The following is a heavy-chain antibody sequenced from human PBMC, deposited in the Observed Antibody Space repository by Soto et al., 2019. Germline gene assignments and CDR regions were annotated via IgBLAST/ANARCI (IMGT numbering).Heavy chain of an antibody. CDR3: AGVPLFLGLVAFDF. Sequence: EVQLLESGGGLVQPGGSLRLSCAASGFTFNSYAMHWVRQAPGKGLEWVSGISGFSAGSASTYFADSVKGRFIISRDNPNNTLYLQRNTLGAGNPALFSCAGVPLFLGLVAFDFWAMGHWSPSL. D-gene: IGHD2-8*02. J-gene: IGHJ3*01. V-gene: IGHV3-23*01. CDR1: GFTFNSYA. CDR2: ISGFSAGSAST.